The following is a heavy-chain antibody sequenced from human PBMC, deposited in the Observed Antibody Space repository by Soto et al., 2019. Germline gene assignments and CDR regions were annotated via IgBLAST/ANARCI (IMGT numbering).Heavy chain of an antibody. V-gene: IGHV3-13*01. J-gene: IGHJ6*02. CDR3: ARLHGAYYDYGMDV. Sequence: EVQLVESGGGLVQPGGSLRLSCAASGFTFSSYDMHWVRQATGKGLEWVSAIGTAGDTYYPGSVKGRFTISRENAKNSLYRQMNSLRAEDTAVYYCARLHGAYYDYGMDVWGQGTTVTVSS. D-gene: IGHD2-8*01. CDR2: IGTAGDT. CDR1: GFTFSSYD.